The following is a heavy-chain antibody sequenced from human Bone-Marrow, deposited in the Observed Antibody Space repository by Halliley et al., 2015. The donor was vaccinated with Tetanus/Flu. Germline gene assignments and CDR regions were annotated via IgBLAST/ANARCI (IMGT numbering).Heavy chain of an antibody. J-gene: IGHJ5*02. CDR2: ISGDTYT. CDR1: GFTFNSFA. Sequence: SLRLSCAASGFTFNSFAMNWVRQVPGKGLEWVSAISGDTYTYYAASVKGRFTISRDNSKNTLYLQMNSLRVEDTAVYYCAKDALDYYASTWFDRWGQGTLVAVSS. D-gene: IGHD3-10*01. V-gene: IGHV3-23*01. CDR3: AKDALDYYASTWFDR.